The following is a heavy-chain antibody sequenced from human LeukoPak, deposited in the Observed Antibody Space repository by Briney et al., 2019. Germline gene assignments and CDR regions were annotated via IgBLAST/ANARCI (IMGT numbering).Heavy chain of an antibody. CDR2: ISSSGSTI. CDR3: AYMRGLYYGIDY. D-gene: IGHD3-10*01. Sequence: GGSLRLSCAASRFTFSEYYMSWIRQAPGKGLEWVSYISSSGSTIFYADSVKGRFTISRDNSKNTLYLQMNSLRAEDTAVYYCAYMRGLYYGIDYWGQGTLVTVSS. J-gene: IGHJ4*02. V-gene: IGHV3-11*01. CDR1: RFTFSEYY.